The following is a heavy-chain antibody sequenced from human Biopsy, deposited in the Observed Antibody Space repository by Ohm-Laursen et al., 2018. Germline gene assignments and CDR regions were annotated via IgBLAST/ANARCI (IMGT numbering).Heavy chain of an antibody. Sequence: SLRLSCSASGVTLSGYAMNWVRQAPGKGLEWVSSISASSSYIHYADSVKGRFTVSRDNAKNSLYLQMNSLRAADTAIYYCARSLSGDYVYDAFDIWGQGTMVTVSS. D-gene: IGHD3-16*01. CDR1: GVTLSGYA. CDR2: ISASSSYI. V-gene: IGHV3-21*06. J-gene: IGHJ3*02. CDR3: ARSLSGDYVYDAFDI.